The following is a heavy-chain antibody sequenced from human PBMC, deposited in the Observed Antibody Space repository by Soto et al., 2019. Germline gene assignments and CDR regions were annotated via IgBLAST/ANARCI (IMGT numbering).Heavy chain of an antibody. CDR1: GFTFSSYA. D-gene: IGHD2-2*01. CDR3: ARDGGRYCSSTSCANWFDP. V-gene: IGHV3-30-3*01. CDR2: ISYDGSNK. Sequence: QVQLVESGGGVVQPGRSLRLSCAASGFTFSSYAMHWVRQAPGKGLEWVAVISYDGSNKYYADSVKGRFTISRDNSKNTLYLQMNSLRAEDTAVYYCARDGGRYCSSTSCANWFDPWGQGTLVTVSS. J-gene: IGHJ5*02.